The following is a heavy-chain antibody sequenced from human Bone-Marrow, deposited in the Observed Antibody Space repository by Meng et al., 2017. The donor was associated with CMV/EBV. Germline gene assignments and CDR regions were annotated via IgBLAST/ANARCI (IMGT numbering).Heavy chain of an antibody. CDR2: ISSSGSTI. V-gene: IGHV3-48*04. Sequence: GESLKISCVASGFTFSSYTINWVRQAPGKGLEWVSYISSSGSTIYYADSVKGRFTISRDNAKNSLYLQMNSLRAEDTAVYYCARGRPRFDYWGQGTLVTVSS. CDR1: GFTFSSYT. CDR3: ARGRPRFDY. D-gene: IGHD5-24*01. J-gene: IGHJ4*01.